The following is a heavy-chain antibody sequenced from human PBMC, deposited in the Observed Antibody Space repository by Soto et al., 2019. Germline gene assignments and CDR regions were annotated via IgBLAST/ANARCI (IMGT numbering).Heavy chain of an antibody. CDR2: IYYSGST. CDR1: GGSISSYY. Sequence: SETLSLTCTVSGGSISSYYWSWIRQPPGKGLEWIGYIYYSGSTNYNPPLKSRVTISVDTSKNQFSLKLSSVTAADTAVYYCAKRHSSSSYFDYWGQGTLVTVSS. D-gene: IGHD6-6*01. V-gene: IGHV4-59*01. J-gene: IGHJ4*02. CDR3: AKRHSSSSYFDY.